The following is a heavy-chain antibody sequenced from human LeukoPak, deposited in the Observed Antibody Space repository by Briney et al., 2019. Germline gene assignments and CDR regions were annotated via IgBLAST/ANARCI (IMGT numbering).Heavy chain of an antibody. V-gene: IGHV3-30-3*01. D-gene: IGHD2-15*01. CDR1: GFTFSSYA. CDR2: ISYDGSNK. CDR3: ARLSGRPGYCSGGSCYYDAFDI. Sequence: GGSLRLSCAASGFTFSSYAMHWVRQAPGKGLEWVAVISYDGSNKYYADSVKGRFTISRDNSKNTLYLQMNSLRAEDTAVYYCARLSGRPGYCSGGSCYYDAFDIWGQGTMVTVSS. J-gene: IGHJ3*02.